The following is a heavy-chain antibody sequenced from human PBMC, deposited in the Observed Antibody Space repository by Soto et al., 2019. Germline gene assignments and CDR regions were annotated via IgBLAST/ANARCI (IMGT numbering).Heavy chain of an antibody. J-gene: IGHJ4*02. Sequence: SETLSLTCNVSGASISSGDYYWSWIRQPPGKGLEWIGYIYFSESTSYNPSLKSRVTISGDKSKNHFSLKLSSVTAADTAVYYCARVNWNFDYWGQGTLVTVSS. CDR3: ARVNWNFDY. CDR1: GASISSGDYY. V-gene: IGHV4-30-4*01. CDR2: IYFSEST. D-gene: IGHD1-20*01.